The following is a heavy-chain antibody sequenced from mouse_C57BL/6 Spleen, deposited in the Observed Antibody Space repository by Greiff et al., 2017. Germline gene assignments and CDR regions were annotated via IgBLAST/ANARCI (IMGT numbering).Heavy chain of an antibody. V-gene: IGHV1-26*01. J-gene: IGHJ4*01. D-gene: IGHD2-10*01. CDR3: ARRGLPPAMDY. CDR1: GYTFTDYY. Sequence: VQLQQSGPELVKPGASVKISCKASGYTFTDYYMNWVKQSHGKSLEWIGDINPNNGGTSYNQKFKGKATLTVDKSSSTAYMELRSLTSEDSAVYYCARRGLPPAMDYWGQGTSVTVSS. CDR2: INPNNGGT.